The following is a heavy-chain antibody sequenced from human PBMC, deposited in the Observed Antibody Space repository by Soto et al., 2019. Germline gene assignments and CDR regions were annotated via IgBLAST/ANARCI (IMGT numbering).Heavy chain of an antibody. CDR2: ISGSGGST. J-gene: IGHJ5*02. V-gene: IGHV3-23*01. Sequence: VGSLRLSCAASGFTFSSYAMSWVRQAPGKGLEWVSAISGSGGSTYYADSVKGRFTISRDNSKNTLYLQMNSLRAEDTAVYYCAKGHSGDSSYDPWGQGTLVTVSS. CDR3: AKGHSGDSSYDP. CDR1: GFTFSSYA. D-gene: IGHD3-22*01.